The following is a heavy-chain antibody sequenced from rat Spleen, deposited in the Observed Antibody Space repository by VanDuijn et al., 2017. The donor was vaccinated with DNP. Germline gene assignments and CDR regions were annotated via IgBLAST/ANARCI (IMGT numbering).Heavy chain of an antibody. Sequence: VQLKESGPGLVQPSQTLSLTCTVAGFSLTIYSVHWVRQPPGKGLEWVATITSDGGSTYYRDTVKGRVSITRDNSKETLYLQWDSLTSEDTDTYFCATHNYYFDYWGQGVMVTVSS. CDR1: GFSLTIYS. CDR3: ATHNYYFDY. V-gene: IGHV5-19*01. D-gene: IGHD1-4*01. CDR2: ITSDGGST. J-gene: IGHJ2*01.